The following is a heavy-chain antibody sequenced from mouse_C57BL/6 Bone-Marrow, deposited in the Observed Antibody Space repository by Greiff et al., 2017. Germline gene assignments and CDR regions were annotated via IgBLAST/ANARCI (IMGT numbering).Heavy chain of an antibody. Sequence: EVQLQQSGPELVKPGASVKISCKASGYSFTDYNMNWVKQSNGKSLEWIGVINPNYGTTSYNQKFKGKATLTVDQASSTAYMQLNSLTSEDSAVYDCASGYDYDYAMDYWGQGTSVTVAS. D-gene: IGHD2-4*01. J-gene: IGHJ4*01. V-gene: IGHV1-39*01. CDR3: ASGYDYDYAMDY. CDR2: INPNYGTT. CDR1: GYSFTDYN.